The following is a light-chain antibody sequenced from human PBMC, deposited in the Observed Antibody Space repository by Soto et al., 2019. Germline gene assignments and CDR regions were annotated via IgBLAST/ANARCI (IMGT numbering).Light chain of an antibody. Sequence: QSVLTQPPSASGTPGQRVIISCFGSSSNIGKNNIYWYQQLPGTAPKVLIYRSNQRPSGVPDRFSGSKSSTSASLAISGLRSEDEADYNCAAWDDSLSAYVFGTGTKVTVL. CDR3: AAWDDSLSAYV. CDR2: RSN. V-gene: IGLV1-47*01. CDR1: SSNIGKNN. J-gene: IGLJ1*01.